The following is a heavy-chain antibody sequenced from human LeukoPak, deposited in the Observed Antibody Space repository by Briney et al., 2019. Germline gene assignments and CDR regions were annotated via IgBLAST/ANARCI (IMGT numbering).Heavy chain of an antibody. CDR3: ARHRSGGSQDDAFDI. V-gene: IGHV3-7*01. Sequence: PGGSLKLSCAASGFTFSSYWMSWVRQAPGKGLEWVANINQHGSEKYYVDSVKGRFTISRDNAKNSLYLQMNSLRAEDTAVYYCARHRSGGSQDDAFDIWGQGTMVTVSS. D-gene: IGHD2-15*01. J-gene: IGHJ3*02. CDR2: INQHGSEK. CDR1: GFTFSSYW.